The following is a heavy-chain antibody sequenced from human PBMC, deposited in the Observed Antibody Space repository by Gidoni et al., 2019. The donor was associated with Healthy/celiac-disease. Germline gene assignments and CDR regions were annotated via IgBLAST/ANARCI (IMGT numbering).Heavy chain of an antibody. V-gene: IGHV3-30*03. CDR2: ISYDGSNK. CDR1: GFTFSSYG. Sequence: QVQLVESGGGVVQPGRSLRLSCAASGFTFSSYGMHWVRQAPGKGLGWVAVISYDGSNKYYADSVKGRFTISRDNSKNTLYLQMNSLRAEDTAVYYCASGYSYGIDYWGQGTLVTVSS. J-gene: IGHJ4*02. CDR3: ASGYSYGIDY. D-gene: IGHD3-22*01.